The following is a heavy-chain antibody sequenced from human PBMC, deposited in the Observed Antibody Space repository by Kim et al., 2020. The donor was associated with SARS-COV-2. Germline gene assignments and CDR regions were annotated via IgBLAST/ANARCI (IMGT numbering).Heavy chain of an antibody. CDR2: INHSGST. CDR1: GGSFSGYY. D-gene: IGHD3-22*01. V-gene: IGHV4-34*01. Sequence: SETLSLTCAVYGGSFSGYYWSWIRQPPGKGLEWIGEINHSGSTNYNPSLKSRVTISVDTSKNQFSLKLSSVTAADTAVYYCAREDYYDSSGYNFLDFWG. CDR3: AREDYYDSSGYNFLDF. J-gene: IGHJ4*01.